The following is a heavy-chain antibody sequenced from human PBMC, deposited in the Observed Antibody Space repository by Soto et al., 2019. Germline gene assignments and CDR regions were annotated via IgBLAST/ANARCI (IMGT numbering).Heavy chain of an antibody. J-gene: IGHJ5*02. CDR2: IHYSGGT. CDR1: GGSVTSHY. D-gene: IGHD3-10*01. Sequence: PSETLSLTCTVYGGSVTSHYWSWTRQPPGKGLEWIGFIHYSGGTKYNPSLESRVTISVDTSQNQLSLRLNSVTAADTAVYYCARESAGSGKNNWFDPWGLGTLVTVSS. CDR3: ARESAGSGKNNWFDP. V-gene: IGHV4-59*02.